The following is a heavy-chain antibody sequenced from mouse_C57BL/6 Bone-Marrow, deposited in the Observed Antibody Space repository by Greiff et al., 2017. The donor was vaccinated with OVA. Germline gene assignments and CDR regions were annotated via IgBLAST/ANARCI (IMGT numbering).Heavy chain of an antibody. V-gene: IGHV1-55*01. Sequence: QVQLQQPGAELVKPGASVKMSCKASGYTFTSYWITWVKQRPGQGLEWIGDIYPGSGSTNYNAKFKSKATLTVDTSSSTAYMQLSSLTSEDSAVYYCAGDSNYPYYAMDYWGQGTSVTVSA. CDR1: GYTFTSYW. CDR3: AGDSNYPYYAMDY. CDR2: IYPGSGST. J-gene: IGHJ4*01. D-gene: IGHD2-5*01.